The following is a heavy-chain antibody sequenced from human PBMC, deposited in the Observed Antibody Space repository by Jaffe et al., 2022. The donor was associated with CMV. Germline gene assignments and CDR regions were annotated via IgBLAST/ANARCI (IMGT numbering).Heavy chain of an antibody. CDR2: ISWDGGST. V-gene: IGHV3-43*01. J-gene: IGHJ6*02. CDR3: AKDIGRIAAAAYYTNYYYYGMDV. Sequence: EVQLVESGGVVVQPGGSLRLSCAASGFTFDDYTMHWVRQAPGKGLEWVSLISWDGGSTYYADSVKGRFTISRDNSKNSLYLQMNSLRTEDTALYYCAKDIGRIAAAAYYTNYYYYGMDVWGQGTTVTVSS. D-gene: IGHD6-13*01. CDR1: GFTFDDYT.